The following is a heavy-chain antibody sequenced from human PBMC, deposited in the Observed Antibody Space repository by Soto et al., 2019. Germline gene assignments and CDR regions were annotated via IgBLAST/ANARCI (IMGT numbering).Heavy chain of an antibody. J-gene: IGHJ6*02. V-gene: IGHV5-51*01. CDR1: GYSFTSYW. CDR3: ARHEGQLVNDYYCGMDV. Sequence: GESLKISCKGSGYSFTSYWIGWVRQMPGKGLEWMGIIYPGDSDTRYSPSFQGQVTISADKSISTAYLQWSSLKASDTAMYYCARHEGQLVNDYYCGMDVWGQGTTVTVSS. CDR2: IYPGDSDT. D-gene: IGHD6-6*01.